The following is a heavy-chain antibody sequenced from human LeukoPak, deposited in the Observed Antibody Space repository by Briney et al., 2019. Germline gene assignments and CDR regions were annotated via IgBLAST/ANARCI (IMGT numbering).Heavy chain of an antibody. CDR3: AKNREIVTTTPIDY. V-gene: IGHV3-7*03. CDR1: GFTFSSYW. Sequence: PGGSLRLSCAASGFTFSSYWMSWVRQAPGKGLEWVANIKQDGSEKYYVDSVKGRFTISRDRSKNTLYLQMNSLRAEDTAIYYCAKNREIVTTTPIDYWGQGTLVSVSS. D-gene: IGHD5-12*01. J-gene: IGHJ4*02. CDR2: IKQDGSEK.